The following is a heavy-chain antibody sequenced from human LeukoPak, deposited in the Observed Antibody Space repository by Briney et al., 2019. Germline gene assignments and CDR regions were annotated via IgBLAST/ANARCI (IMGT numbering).Heavy chain of an antibody. CDR2: INHSGYT. CDR3: TRMTTGPDY. J-gene: IGHJ4*02. D-gene: IGHD4-17*01. CDR1: GVSFNNYY. Sequence: SETLSLTCAVSGVSFNNYYWSWVRQTPGKGLEWIGEINHSGYTNDSPSLKSRVTLSIDTSRKQFSLNLRSVTVADTGIYYCTRMTTGPDYWGQGTLVTVSS. V-gene: IGHV4-34*01.